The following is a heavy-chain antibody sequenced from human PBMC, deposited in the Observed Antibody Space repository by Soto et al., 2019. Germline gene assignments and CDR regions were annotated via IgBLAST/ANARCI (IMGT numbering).Heavy chain of an antibody. Sequence: GASVKVSCKASGYTFXSYGISWARQAPGQGLEWMGWISAYNGNTNYAQKLQGRVTMTTDTSTSTAYMELRSLRSDDTAVYYCSRDCSSTSCYPWWFDPWGQGTLVTVSS. CDR3: SRDCSSTSCYPWWFDP. CDR2: ISAYNGNT. V-gene: IGHV1-18*01. D-gene: IGHD2-2*01. CDR1: GYTFXSYG. J-gene: IGHJ5*02.